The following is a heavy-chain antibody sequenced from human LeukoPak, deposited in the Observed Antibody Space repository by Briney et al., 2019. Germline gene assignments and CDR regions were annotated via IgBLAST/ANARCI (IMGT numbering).Heavy chain of an antibody. CDR1: GFTFSSYG. J-gene: IGHJ6*03. V-gene: IGHV3-30*03. CDR3: VRDYSGSGPNMDV. D-gene: IGHD3-10*01. CDR2: ISYDGSNK. Sequence: GGSLRLSCAASGFTFSSYGMHWVRQAPGKGLEWVAVISYDGSNKYYADSVKGRFTISRDNSKNTLYLQMNSLRVEDTAVYYCVRDYSGSGPNMDVWGKGTTVTVSS.